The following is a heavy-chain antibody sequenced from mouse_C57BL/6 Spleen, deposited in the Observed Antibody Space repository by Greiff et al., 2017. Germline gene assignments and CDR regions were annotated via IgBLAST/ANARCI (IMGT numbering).Heavy chain of an antibody. CDR3: ARGSSSWYFDV. CDR1: GYSITSGYY. Sequence: EVKLMESGPGLVKPSQSLSLTCSVTGYSITSGYYWNWIRQFPGNKLEWMGYISYDGSNNYNPSLKNRISITRDPSKNQFFLKLNSVTTEDTATYYCARGSSSWYFDVWGTGTTGTVSS. J-gene: IGHJ1*03. V-gene: IGHV3-6*01. D-gene: IGHD1-1*01. CDR2: ISYDGSN.